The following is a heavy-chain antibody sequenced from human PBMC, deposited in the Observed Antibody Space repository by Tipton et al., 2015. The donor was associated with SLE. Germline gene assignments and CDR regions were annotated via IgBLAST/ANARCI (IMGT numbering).Heavy chain of an antibody. Sequence: TLSLTCTVSGGSISSHYWSWIRQPPGKGLEWIGYIYTSGSTNYNPSLKSRVTISVDTSKNQFSLKLTSVTAADTAMYYCAGGSGWYYFDYWGQGTLVTVSS. CDR1: GGSISSHY. CDR2: IYTSGST. CDR3: AGGSGWYYFDY. D-gene: IGHD6-19*01. V-gene: IGHV4-4*08. J-gene: IGHJ4*02.